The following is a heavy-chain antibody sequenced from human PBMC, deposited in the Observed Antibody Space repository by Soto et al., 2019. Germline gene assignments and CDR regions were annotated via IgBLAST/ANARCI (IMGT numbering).Heavy chain of an antibody. CDR3: AKGGRQWLVTSGFNY. V-gene: IGHV3-30*18. D-gene: IGHD6-19*01. J-gene: IGHJ4*02. CDR1: GFTFSDYA. Sequence: VQLVESGGGVVQPGRSLRLSCAASGFTFSDYAMHWVRQAPGKGLEWVAVVSHDGRNTHYADSVKGRFNISRDSSKNTVSLEMTSLRAEDTAVYYWAKGGRQWLVTSGFNYWGQGALVTVSS. CDR2: VSHDGRNT.